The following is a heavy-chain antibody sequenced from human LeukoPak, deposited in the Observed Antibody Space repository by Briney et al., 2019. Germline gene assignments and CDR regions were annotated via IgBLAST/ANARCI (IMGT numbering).Heavy chain of an antibody. CDR1: GGSISSDNYY. V-gene: IGHV4-61*02. Sequence: SQTLSLTCTVSGGSISSDNYYWSWIRQPAGKGLEWIGRIYTSGSTNYNPSLKSRVTILVDTSKNQVALKLSSVTAADTAVYFCASSKRGGGSGYWGQGTLVTVSS. CDR2: IYTSGST. D-gene: IGHD2-15*01. J-gene: IGHJ4*02. CDR3: ASSKRGGGSGY.